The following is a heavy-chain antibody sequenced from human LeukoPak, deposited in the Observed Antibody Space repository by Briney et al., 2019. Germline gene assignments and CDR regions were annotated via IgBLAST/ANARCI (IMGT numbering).Heavy chain of an antibody. CDR2: INPNSGGT. D-gene: IGHD3-10*01. Sequence: GASVKVSCKASGYTFTGYYMHWVRQAPGQGLEWMGWINPNSGGTNYAQKFQGWVTMTRDTSISTAYMELSRLRSDDTAVYYCARVLTMVRGVIMQPLGYWGQGTLVTVSS. V-gene: IGHV1-2*04. J-gene: IGHJ4*02. CDR3: ARVLTMVRGVIMQPLGY. CDR1: GYTFTGYY.